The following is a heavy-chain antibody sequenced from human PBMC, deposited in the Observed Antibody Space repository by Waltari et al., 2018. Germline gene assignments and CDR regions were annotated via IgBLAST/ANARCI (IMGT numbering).Heavy chain of an antibody. D-gene: IGHD3-16*01. J-gene: IGHJ4*02. CDR2: FSPSGAGT. CDR1: GFPFSNLY. V-gene: IGHV1-46*03. CDR3: ATFVSGSFTFPDY. Sequence: QFPLVQSGAEVKKSGASVKGSCKASGFPFSNLYVHWVRQAPGQGLEWMALFSPSGAGTRYAEKFQGRVTLTRDTSTSTVYMDLSSLRSEDTAVYYCATFVSGSFTFPDYWGQGTLVTVSS.